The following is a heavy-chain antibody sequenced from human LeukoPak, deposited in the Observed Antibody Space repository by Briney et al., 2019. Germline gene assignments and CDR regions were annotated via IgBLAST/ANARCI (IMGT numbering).Heavy chain of an antibody. CDR2: INHSGST. V-gene: IGHV4-34*01. CDR1: GGSFSGYY. CDR3: ARGKFRRNWFDT. J-gene: IGHJ5*02. Sequence: KSSETLSLTCAVYGGSFSGYYWSWIRQPPGKGLEWIGEINHSGSTNYNPSLKSRVTISVDTSKNQFSLKLSSVTAADTAVYYCARGKFRRNWFDTWGQGTLVTVSS.